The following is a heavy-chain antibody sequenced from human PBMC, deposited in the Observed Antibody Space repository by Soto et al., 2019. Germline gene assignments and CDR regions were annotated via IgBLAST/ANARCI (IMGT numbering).Heavy chain of an antibody. V-gene: IGHV4-4*07. J-gene: IGHJ4*02. CDR2: YSLSGTT. Sequence: ELLSLTGTVSGACITGSFFWSWIRQPAVKGLEWIGRYSLSGTTNYNPSLKSRVTMSADVSKNQFSLRLTSVTAADTALYYCARGMTPPGAPAWYYFDSWGQGTLVTVSS. D-gene: IGHD2-8*02. CDR3: ARGMTPPGAPAWYYFDS. CDR1: GACITGSFF.